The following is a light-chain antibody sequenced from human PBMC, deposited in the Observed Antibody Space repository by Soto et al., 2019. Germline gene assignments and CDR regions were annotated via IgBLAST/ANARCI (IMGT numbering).Light chain of an antibody. CDR1: QSVSNNY. CDR3: QQYGSSGT. V-gene: IGKV3-20*01. CDR2: GAS. J-gene: IGKJ1*01. Sequence: DMVLTQSPGTLSLSPGERATLSCRASQSVSNNYLAWYQQKPGQAPRLLIYGASNRATGIPDRCSGSGSGTDFTLTISRLEPEDFAVYYCQQYGSSGTFGQGTKVDIK.